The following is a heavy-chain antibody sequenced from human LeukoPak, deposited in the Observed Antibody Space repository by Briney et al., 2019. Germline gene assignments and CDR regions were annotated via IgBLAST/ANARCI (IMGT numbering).Heavy chain of an antibody. V-gene: IGHV3-21*01. Sequence: PGGSLRLSCAASGFTFSSHNMNWVRQAPGKGLEWVSSISSGSSYIYYAESVKGRFTISRDNAKNSLYLQMNNLRAEDTAMYYCTSRTSDYWGQGTLVTVSS. CDR1: GFTFSSHN. CDR2: ISSGSSYI. J-gene: IGHJ4*02. CDR3: TSRTSDY. D-gene: IGHD1-14*01.